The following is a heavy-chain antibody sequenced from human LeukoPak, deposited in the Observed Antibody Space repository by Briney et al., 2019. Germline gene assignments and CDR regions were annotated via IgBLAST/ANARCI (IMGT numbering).Heavy chain of an antibody. V-gene: IGHV3-11*01. CDR3: ARDLVSRIVVVPAAILPGY. D-gene: IGHD2-2*02. J-gene: IGHJ4*02. Sequence: GGSLRLSCAASGFTLSDYYMSWIRQAPGKGLEWVSYISSSGSTIYYADSVKGRFTISRDNAKNSLYLQMNSLRAEDTAVYYCARDLVSRIVVVPAAILPGYWGQGTLVTASS. CDR2: ISSSGSTI. CDR1: GFTLSDYY.